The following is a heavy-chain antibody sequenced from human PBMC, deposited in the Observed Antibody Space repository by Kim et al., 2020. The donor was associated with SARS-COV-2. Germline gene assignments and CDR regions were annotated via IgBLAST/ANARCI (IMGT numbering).Heavy chain of an antibody. CDR3: ARSYYYDSSGYYGY. Sequence: SQKFQGRVTITRDTSASTAYMELSSLRSEDTAVYYCARSYYYDSSGYYGYWGQGTLVTVSS. V-gene: IGHV1-3*01. D-gene: IGHD3-22*01. J-gene: IGHJ4*02.